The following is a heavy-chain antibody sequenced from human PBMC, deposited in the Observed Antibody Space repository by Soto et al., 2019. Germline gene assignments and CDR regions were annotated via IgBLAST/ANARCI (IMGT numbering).Heavy chain of an antibody. Sequence: PGGSLRLSCAASGFTFSSSWMHWVRQAPGKGLEWVSRINTDGISTSYADSVRGRFTISRDNAKNTLYLEMNSLRVEDTAVYFCARDIMTTFGGVIVVRYYYGMDVWGQGTTVTVSS. CDR3: ARDIMTTFGGVIVVRYYYGMDV. CDR1: GFTFSSSW. V-gene: IGHV3-74*01. CDR2: INTDGIST. J-gene: IGHJ6*02. D-gene: IGHD3-16*02.